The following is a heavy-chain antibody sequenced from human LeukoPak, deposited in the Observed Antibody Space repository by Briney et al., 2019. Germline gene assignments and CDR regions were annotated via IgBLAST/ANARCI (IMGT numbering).Heavy chain of an antibody. CDR2: IIPIFGTA. CDR1: GGTFSSYA. V-gene: IGHV1-69*01. Sequence: SVKVSCKASGGTFSSYAISGVRPAPGQGLEWMGGIIPIFGTANYAQKFQGRVTITADESTSTAYMELSSLRSEDTAVYYCARDLGSYRYYYGMDVWGQGTTVTVSS. D-gene: IGHD1-26*01. CDR3: ARDLGSYRYYYGMDV. J-gene: IGHJ6*02.